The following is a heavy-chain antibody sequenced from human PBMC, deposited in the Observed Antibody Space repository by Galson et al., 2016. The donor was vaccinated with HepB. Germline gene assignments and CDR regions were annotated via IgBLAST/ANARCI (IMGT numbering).Heavy chain of an antibody. CDR1: GGSISRDNYY. Sequence: TLSLTCTVSGGSISRDNYYWNWIRQPAGKGQAWIGRIYISGRTKYNPSLQSRVTIPVDTSKNQFPLKLTAVTATDTPEYYCARVLDWGNWFDPWGQGTLVTVSS. V-gene: IGHV4-61*02. CDR2: IYISGRT. J-gene: IGHJ5*02. CDR3: ARVLDWGNWFDP. D-gene: IGHD3-16*01.